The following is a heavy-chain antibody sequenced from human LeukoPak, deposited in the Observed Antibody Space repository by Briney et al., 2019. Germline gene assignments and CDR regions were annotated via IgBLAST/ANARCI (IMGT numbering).Heavy chain of an antibody. V-gene: IGHV3-30*02. J-gene: IGHJ4*02. CDR2: IRYDGTNE. Sequence: AGGSLRLSCAASGFTFTTYAMSWVRQAPGKGLEWVAFIRYDGTNEYYADSVKGRFTISRDNSKNTLYLQMNSLRDEDTAVYYCAKDRWMDALINRPFDHWGQGTLVTVSS. CDR1: GFTFTTYA. CDR3: AKDRWMDALINRPFDH. D-gene: IGHD3-10*01.